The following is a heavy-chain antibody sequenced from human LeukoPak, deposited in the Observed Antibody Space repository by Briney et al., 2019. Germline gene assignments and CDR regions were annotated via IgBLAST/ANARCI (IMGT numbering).Heavy chain of an antibody. Sequence: ASVKVSCKASGYTFTGYYMHWVRQAPGQGLEWMGWINPISGVTNYAQNFQGRVTMTRDTSISTAYMELSRLRSDDTAVYYCARDGPRETFNDAFDIGGKGTMFTVSS. CDR3: ARDGPRETFNDAFDI. CDR2: INPISGVT. CDR1: GYTFTGYY. J-gene: IGHJ3*02. V-gene: IGHV1-2*02. D-gene: IGHD3/OR15-3a*01.